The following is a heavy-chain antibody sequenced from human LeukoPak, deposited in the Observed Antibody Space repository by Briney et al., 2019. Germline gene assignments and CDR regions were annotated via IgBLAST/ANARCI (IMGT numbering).Heavy chain of an antibody. CDR1: GGSISSSSYY. Sequence: SETLSLTCTVSGGSISSSSYYWGWIRQPPGKGLEWIGSIYYSGSTYYNPSLKSRVTISVDTSKNQFSLKLSSVTAADTAVYFCARDGAGYCSSTSCRAGVDYWGQGTLVTVSS. D-gene: IGHD2-2*01. CDR2: IYYSGST. CDR3: ARDGAGYCSSTSCRAGVDY. J-gene: IGHJ4*02. V-gene: IGHV4-39*02.